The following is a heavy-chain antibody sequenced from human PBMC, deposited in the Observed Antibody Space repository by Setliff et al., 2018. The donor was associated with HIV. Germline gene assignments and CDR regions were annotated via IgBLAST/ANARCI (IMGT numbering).Heavy chain of an antibody. CDR1: GFTFSNYA. D-gene: IGHD3-22*01. Sequence: GGSLRLSCAASGFTFSNYAMSWVRQAPGEGLEWVSAILSTGERTFYADSVKGRFTISRDNSKTTVYLQMNSLRAEDTAEYYCAKELAASGLGYFDSWGRGILVTVSS. CDR2: ILSTGERT. J-gene: IGHJ4*02. CDR3: AKELAASGLGYFDS. V-gene: IGHV3-23*01.